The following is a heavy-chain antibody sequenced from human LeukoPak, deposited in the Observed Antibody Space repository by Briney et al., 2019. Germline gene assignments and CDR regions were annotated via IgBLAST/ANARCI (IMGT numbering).Heavy chain of an antibody. CDR1: GFTFSNFG. Sequence: GGSLRLSCAASGFTFSNFGMHWVRQAPGKGLQWVSLIYFDGSNKDYGDSVKGRFTISRDNSKNIVYLQMYSLRAEDTAIYYCAKDQRPDSGYDIDSWGQGTLVTVSS. V-gene: IGHV3-33*06. D-gene: IGHD5-12*01. CDR2: IYFDGSNK. J-gene: IGHJ4*02. CDR3: AKDQRPDSGYDIDS.